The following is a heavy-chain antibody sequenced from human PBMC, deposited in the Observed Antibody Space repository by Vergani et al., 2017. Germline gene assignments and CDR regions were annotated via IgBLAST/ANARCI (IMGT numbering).Heavy chain of an antibody. Sequence: QLQLQESDPGLVKPSETLSLTCTVSGGSIRSTFYYWGWIRQPPGKGLEWIGTIYYSGSTYYNPSLKSRVTISVDTSKNQFSLKLNSVTAADTAVYYCARHGNPPSNLAAPLATWGQGSLVTVSS. CDR2: IYYSGST. CDR1: GGSIRSTFYY. D-gene: IGHD4-23*01. CDR3: ARHGNPPSNLAAPLAT. V-gene: IGHV4-39*01. J-gene: IGHJ5*02.